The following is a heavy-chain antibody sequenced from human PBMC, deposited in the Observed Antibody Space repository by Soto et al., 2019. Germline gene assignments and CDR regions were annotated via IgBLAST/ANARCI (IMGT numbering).Heavy chain of an antibody. CDR1: GYTFTTYT. CDR3: ARDRRDYGMDV. Sequence: ASVKVSCKASGYTFTTYTMHWVRQAPGQRLEWMGWINAGNGNTKYSQQFQGRVTITRDTSASTAYMELSSLTSEDTAVYYCARDRRDYGMDVWGQGTTVTXSS. J-gene: IGHJ6*02. V-gene: IGHV1-3*01. CDR2: INAGNGNT.